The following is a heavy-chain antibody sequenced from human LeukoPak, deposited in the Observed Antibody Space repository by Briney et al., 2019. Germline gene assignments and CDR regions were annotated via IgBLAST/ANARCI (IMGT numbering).Heavy chain of an antibody. CDR2: ISAYNGNT. Sequence: ASVKVSCKASGYTFTSYGISWVRQAPGQGLEWMGWISAYNGNTNYAQKLQGRVTMTTDTSTSIAYMELRSLRSDDTAVYYCARDIYSSGQPPFDYWGQGTLVTVSS. D-gene: IGHD6-19*01. V-gene: IGHV1-18*01. CDR3: ARDIYSSGQPPFDY. CDR1: GYTFTSYG. J-gene: IGHJ4*02.